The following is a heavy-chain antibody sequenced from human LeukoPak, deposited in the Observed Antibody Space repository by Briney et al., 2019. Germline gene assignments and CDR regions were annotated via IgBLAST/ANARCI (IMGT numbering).Heavy chain of an antibody. J-gene: IGHJ4*02. Sequence: PSETLSLTCAVYGGSFSGYYWSWIRQPPGKGLEWIGEISHSGSTNYNPSLKSRVTISVDTSKNQFSLKLSSVTAADTAVYYCARTIVPAVDFDYWGQGTLVTVSS. CDR2: ISHSGST. D-gene: IGHD2-2*01. CDR1: GGSFSGYY. V-gene: IGHV4-34*01. CDR3: ARTIVPAVDFDY.